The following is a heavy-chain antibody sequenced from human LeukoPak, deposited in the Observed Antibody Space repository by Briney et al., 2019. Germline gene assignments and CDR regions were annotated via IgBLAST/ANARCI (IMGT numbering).Heavy chain of an antibody. Sequence: GATVKISCKASGYAFTDYYMHWVQQAPGKGLEWMGRVDPEDGETIYAEKFQGSVTITADTSTDTAYMELSSLRSEDTAVYYCATIGELLDYWGQGTLVTVSS. CDR1: GYAFTDYY. V-gene: IGHV1-69-2*01. CDR2: VDPEDGET. D-gene: IGHD1-26*01. CDR3: ATIGELLDY. J-gene: IGHJ4*02.